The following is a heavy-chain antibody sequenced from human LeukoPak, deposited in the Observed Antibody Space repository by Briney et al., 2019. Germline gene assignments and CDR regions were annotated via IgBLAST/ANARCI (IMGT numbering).Heavy chain of an antibody. CDR3: AKTNLAVAGHDAFDI. D-gene: IGHD6-19*01. Sequence: GGSLRLSCLASGFSYNSYTMNWVREAPGKGLEWVSGISWNSGSIGYADSVKGRFTISRDNAKNSLYLQMNSLRAEDTALYYCAKTNLAVAGHDAFDIWGQGTMVTVSS. V-gene: IGHV3-9*01. CDR1: GFSYNSYT. CDR2: ISWNSGSI. J-gene: IGHJ3*02.